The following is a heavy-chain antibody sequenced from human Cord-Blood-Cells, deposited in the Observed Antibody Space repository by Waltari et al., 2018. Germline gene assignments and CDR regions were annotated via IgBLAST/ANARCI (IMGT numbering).Heavy chain of an antibody. J-gene: IGHJ3*02. D-gene: IGHD6-6*01. CDR3: ARAGDLAARLIDAFDI. V-gene: IGHV1-18*04. Sequence: QVQLVQSGAEVKKPGASVKVSCKASGYTFTSYGISWVRQAPGQGRGWMGWISTYNGNTNKAQKLQGRVTMTTDTSTSTAYMGLRSLRSDDTAVYYCARAGDLAARLIDAFDIWGQGTMVTVSS. CDR1: GYTFTSYG. CDR2: ISTYNGNT.